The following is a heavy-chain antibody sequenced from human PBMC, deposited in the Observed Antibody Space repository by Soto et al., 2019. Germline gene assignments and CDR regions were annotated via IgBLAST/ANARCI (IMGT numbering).Heavy chain of an antibody. Sequence: PGESLKISCKVSGYRFTTYWVAWVRQMPGKGLEWMGIFFPGDSDTRYSPSFQGRVPLSADKSISPASRQWISLRASDPAMYYGAGGGKGGSHFYGMEVGGQGTTVTVSS. D-gene: IGHD1-26*01. CDR1: GYRFTTYW. CDR2: FFPGDSDT. V-gene: IGHV5-51*01. J-gene: IGHJ6*02. CDR3: AGGGKGGSHFYGMEV.